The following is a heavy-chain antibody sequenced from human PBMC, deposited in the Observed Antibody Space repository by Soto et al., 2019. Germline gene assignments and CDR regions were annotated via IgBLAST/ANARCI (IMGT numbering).Heavy chain of an antibody. CDR1: GFTFSSYG. CDR3: ARDDDSSSGQYNWLDP. D-gene: IGHD6-13*01. CDR2: IWYDGSNK. J-gene: IGHJ5*02. V-gene: IGHV3-33*01. Sequence: GGSLRLSCAASGFTFSSYGMHWVRQAPGKGLEWVAVIWYDGSNKYYADSVKGRFTISRDNSKNTLYLQMNSLRAEDTAVYYCARDDDSSSGQYNWLDPWGQGTLVTVSS.